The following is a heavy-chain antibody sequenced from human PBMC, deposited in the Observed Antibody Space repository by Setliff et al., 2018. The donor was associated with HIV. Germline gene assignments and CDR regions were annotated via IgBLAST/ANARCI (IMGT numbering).Heavy chain of an antibody. V-gene: IGHV4-59*01. CDR2: IDDSGNT. CDR1: HGSIFGDY. CDR3: ARGGASSKYFDS. Sequence: SETLSLTCSVSHGSIFGDYCSWVRQSPGKGLEWIAWIDDSGNTNYNPSLKSRVTISVDTSNNQFSVKLTSVTPADTALYYCARGGASSKYFDSWGQGTLVTVSS. J-gene: IGHJ4*02. D-gene: IGHD2-15*01.